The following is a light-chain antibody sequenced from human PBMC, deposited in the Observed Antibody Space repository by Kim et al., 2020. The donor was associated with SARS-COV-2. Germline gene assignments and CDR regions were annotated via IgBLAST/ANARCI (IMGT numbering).Light chain of an antibody. CDR2: GAS. J-gene: IGKJ2*01. Sequence: SPGERATLSCRASQSVSSSYLAWYQQKPGQAPRLLIYGASSRATGIPDRFSGSGSGTDFTLTISRLEPEDFAEYYCQQYGSSPYTFGQGTKLEI. V-gene: IGKV3-20*01. CDR3: QQYGSSPYT. CDR1: QSVSSSY.